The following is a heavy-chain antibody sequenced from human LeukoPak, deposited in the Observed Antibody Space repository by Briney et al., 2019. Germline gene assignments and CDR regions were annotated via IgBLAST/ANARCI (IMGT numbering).Heavy chain of an antibody. J-gene: IGHJ3*02. Sequence: PSETLSLTCAVYGGSFSAYYWSWIRQPPGKGLEWIGEINHGGSTNYNPSLKSRVTISVDKSKSQFSLKLSSVTAADTAVYYYARRDYYDSSGYYLLDAFDIWGQGTMVTVSS. CDR2: INHGGST. CDR1: GGSFSAYY. D-gene: IGHD3-22*01. CDR3: ARRDYYDSSGYYLLDAFDI. V-gene: IGHV4-34*01.